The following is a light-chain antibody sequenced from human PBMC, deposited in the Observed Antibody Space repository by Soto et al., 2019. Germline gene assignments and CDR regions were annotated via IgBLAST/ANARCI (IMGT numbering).Light chain of an antibody. Sequence: QSVLTQPASVSASPGQSISISCSGTSNDVGAFEYVSWYQQHPGKAPKLLIYRDSQRPSGVPDRFSGSKSGTSASLAISGLRSEDEADYYCAAWDDSLRGWVFGGGTKLTVL. CDR3: AAWDDSLRGWV. J-gene: IGLJ3*02. CDR1: SNDVGAFEY. V-gene: IGLV1-47*01. CDR2: RDS.